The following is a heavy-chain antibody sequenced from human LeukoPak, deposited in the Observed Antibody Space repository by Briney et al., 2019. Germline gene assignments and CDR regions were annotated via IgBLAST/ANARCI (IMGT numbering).Heavy chain of an antibody. D-gene: IGHD5-18*01. CDR2: IYYSGSI. CDR1: GGSISRGGYY. Sequence: PSETLSLTCTVSGGSISRGGYYWSWIRQHPGKGLEYIGYIYYSGSIYYNPSLKSRVTISLDPSKNQFSLKLSSVTAADTAVYYCARDRGHSYGCDAFDIWGQGTMVTVSS. V-gene: IGHV4-31*03. CDR3: ARDRGHSYGCDAFDI. J-gene: IGHJ3*02.